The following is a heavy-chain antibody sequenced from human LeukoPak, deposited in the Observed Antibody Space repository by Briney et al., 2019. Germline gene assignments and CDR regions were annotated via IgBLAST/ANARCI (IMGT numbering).Heavy chain of an antibody. CDR3: ARWGPYGDYDY. V-gene: IGHV3-43*01. CDR2: ISRNGGTT. CDR1: GLTFDEYT. Sequence: GGSLRLSCAASGLTFDEYTMHWVRQGPGKGLEWVSLISRNGGTTKYADSVKGRFIISRDNSMNTLYLQMNSPRGEDTAVYYCARWGPYGDYDYWGQGTLVTVSS. J-gene: IGHJ4*02. D-gene: IGHD4-17*01.